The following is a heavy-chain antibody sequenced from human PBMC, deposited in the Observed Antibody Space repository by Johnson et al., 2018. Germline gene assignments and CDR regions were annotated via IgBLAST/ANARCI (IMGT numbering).Heavy chain of an antibody. CDR1: GGTFSSYT. CDR2: IIPILGIA. J-gene: IGHJ3*02. Sequence: QVQLVESGAEVKKPGSSVTVSCKASGGTFSSYTISWVRQAPGQGLEWMGRIIPILGIANYAQKFQGRVTITADQSTSTAYMGLSSLRSEDTAGYYFARGLRPLYYYDSSGYYGNAFDIWGQGTMVTVSS. D-gene: IGHD3-22*01. V-gene: IGHV1-69*02. CDR3: ARGLRPLYYYDSSGYYGNAFDI.